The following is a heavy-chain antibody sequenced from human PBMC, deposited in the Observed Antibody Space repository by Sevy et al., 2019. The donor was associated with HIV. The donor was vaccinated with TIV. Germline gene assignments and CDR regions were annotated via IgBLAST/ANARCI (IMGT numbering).Heavy chain of an antibody. CDR1: GFTFSANW. D-gene: IGHD3-16*01. CDR3: AHETFGRFES. CDR2: IKGDGSDK. Sequence: GGSLRPSCAASGFTFSANWMNWVRQAPGKGLEWVANIKGDGSDKHYVDSVEGRSTISRDNAKNLLYLQMNSLRVEDTAVYYCAHETFGRFESWGQGTLVTVSS. V-gene: IGHV3-7*01. J-gene: IGHJ4*02.